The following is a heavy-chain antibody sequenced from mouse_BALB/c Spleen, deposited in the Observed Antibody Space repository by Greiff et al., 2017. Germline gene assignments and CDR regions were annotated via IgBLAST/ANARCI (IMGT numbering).Heavy chain of an antibody. V-gene: IGHV1-63*01. Sequence: QVQLQQSGAELVRPGTSVKISCKASGYAFTNYWLGWVKQRPGHGLEWIGDIYPGSGNTYYNEKFKGKATLTADKSSSTAYMQLSSLTSEDSAVYFCARKYGNYLDYWGQGTTLTVSS. D-gene: IGHD2-10*02. CDR2: IYPGSGNT. J-gene: IGHJ2*01. CDR1: GYAFTNYW. CDR3: ARKYGNYLDY.